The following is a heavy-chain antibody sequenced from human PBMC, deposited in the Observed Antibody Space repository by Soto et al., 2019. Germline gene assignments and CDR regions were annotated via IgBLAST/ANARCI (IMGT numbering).Heavy chain of an antibody. D-gene: IGHD3-10*01. CDR1: GGSISSYY. Sequence: PSETLSLTCTVSGGSISSYYWSWIRQPPGKGLEWIGYIYYSGSTNYNPSLKSRVTISVDTSKNQFSLKLSSVTAADTAVYYCARGEEYYYGSGSPFYYMDVWGKGTTVTVS. J-gene: IGHJ6*03. V-gene: IGHV4-59*01. CDR2: IYYSGST. CDR3: ARGEEYYYGSGSPFYYMDV.